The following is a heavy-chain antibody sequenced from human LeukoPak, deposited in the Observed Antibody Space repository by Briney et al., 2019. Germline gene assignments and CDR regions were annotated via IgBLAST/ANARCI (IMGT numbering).Heavy chain of an antibody. CDR1: GYSSNTYW. D-gene: IGHD6-19*01. CDR3: ATKAAVSGTNVFDI. Sequence: HGESLMISCKGSGYSSNTYWIGWVRQMPGKGLEWMGIIYPSDSDTRYSPSFQGQLTISADKTIRTAFLQQSSLYPSVGAMYYCATKAAVSGTNVFDIWGQGTMVTISS. V-gene: IGHV5-51*01. CDR2: IYPSDSDT. J-gene: IGHJ3*02.